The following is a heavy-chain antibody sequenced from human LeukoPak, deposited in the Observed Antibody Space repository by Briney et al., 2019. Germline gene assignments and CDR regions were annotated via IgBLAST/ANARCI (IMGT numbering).Heavy chain of an antibody. J-gene: IGHJ4*02. CDR3: ARGWGE. CDR1: GFTFSSYD. CDR2: ISSSGRTK. V-gene: IGHV3-48*03. D-gene: IGHD3-10*01. Sequence: PGGSLRLSCAASGFTFSSYDMNWVRQGPGKGLEWVSYISSSGRTKYYADSVKGRFTISRDNAKKSLYLQMNSLRAEDTAVYYCARGWGEGGQGTLVTVSS.